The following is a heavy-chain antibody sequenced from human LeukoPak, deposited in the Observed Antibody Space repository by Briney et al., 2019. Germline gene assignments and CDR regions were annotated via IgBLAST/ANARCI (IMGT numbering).Heavy chain of an antibody. CDR2: IYYSGST. V-gene: IGHV4-31*03. D-gene: IGHD6-13*01. CDR3: ARDAFISLHRIAAAGTGCYGMDV. CDR1: GGSISSGGYY. Sequence: PSETLSLTCTVSGGSISSGGYYWSWIRQHPGKGLEWIGYIYYSGSTYYNPSLKSRVTISVDTSKNQFSLKLSSVTAADTAVYYCARDAFISLHRIAAAGTGCYGMDVWGQGTTVTVSS. J-gene: IGHJ6*02.